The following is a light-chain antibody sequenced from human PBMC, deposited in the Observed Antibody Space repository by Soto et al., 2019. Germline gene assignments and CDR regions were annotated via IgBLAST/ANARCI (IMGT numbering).Light chain of an antibody. J-gene: IGLJ2*01. V-gene: IGLV2-14*01. CDR3: QSFDSSLTGPI. CDR2: EVS. CDR1: SSDVGNYKY. Sequence: QSALTQPASVSGSPGQSITISCTGTSSDVGNYKYVSWYQQHPGKAPKLMIYEVSNRPSGVPDRFSGSRSGTSASLAITGLQSEDDADYYCQSFDSSLTGPIFGVGTKLTVL.